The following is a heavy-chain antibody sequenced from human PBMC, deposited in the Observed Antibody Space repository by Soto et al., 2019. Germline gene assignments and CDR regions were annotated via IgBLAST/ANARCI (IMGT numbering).Heavy chain of an antibody. CDR2: TYYSGNT. V-gene: IGHV4-39*01. D-gene: IGHD6-6*01. CDR3: ARHRPYTSSSGPFGMDV. CDR1: GGAMTKNSHY. Sequence: PSETLSLTCTGSGGAMTKNSHYLGWIRQPPGKGLEWIATTYYSGNTYYNPSLKSRVTISVDTSNKQFSLKLSSVTAADTAVYYCARHRPYTSSSGPFGMDVWDQATPVTVSS. J-gene: IGHJ6*02.